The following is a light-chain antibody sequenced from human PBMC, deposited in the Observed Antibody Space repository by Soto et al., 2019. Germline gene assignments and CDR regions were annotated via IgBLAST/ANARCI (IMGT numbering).Light chain of an antibody. CDR1: SSDVGGYNY. J-gene: IGLJ1*01. Sequence: QSVLTQPASWSGSPGQSITISCTGTSSDVGGYNYVSWYQQHPGKAPKLMIYDVSNRPSGVSNRFSGSKSGNTASLTISGLQAEDEADYYCSSYTSSSTPDVFGTGTKVTVL. CDR3: SSYTSSSTPDV. V-gene: IGLV2-14*01. CDR2: DVS.